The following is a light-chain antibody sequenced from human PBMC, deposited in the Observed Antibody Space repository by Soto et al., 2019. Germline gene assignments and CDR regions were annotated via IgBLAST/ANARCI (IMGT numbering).Light chain of an antibody. Sequence: EIVLTQSPGTLSLSPGERATLSCRASQSVSSSYLAWYQQKPGQAPRLLIYGASSRAAGIPDRFSGSGSATDFTLTISRLEPEDLAVYYCQQYGSSPPTFGPGTKVDIK. V-gene: IGKV3-20*01. CDR1: QSVSSSY. J-gene: IGKJ3*01. CDR3: QQYGSSPPT. CDR2: GAS.